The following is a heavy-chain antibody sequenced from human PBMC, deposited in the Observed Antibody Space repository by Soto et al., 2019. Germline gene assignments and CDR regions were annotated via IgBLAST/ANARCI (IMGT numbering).Heavy chain of an antibody. CDR1: GDSINSDNYY. J-gene: IGHJ4*02. CDR2: IYYRGNT. V-gene: IGHV4-39*01. D-gene: IGHD3-9*01. Sequence: QLQLQESGPGLVKPSETLSLTCSVSGDSINSDNYYWGWIRQPPGKGLEWIGGIYYRGNTYYNPSLKTRVTISLDKSKSQFSRKLNSVTAADSAVYFCARLEGLATISYYFDYWGQGTLVTVSS. CDR3: ARLEGLATISYYFDY.